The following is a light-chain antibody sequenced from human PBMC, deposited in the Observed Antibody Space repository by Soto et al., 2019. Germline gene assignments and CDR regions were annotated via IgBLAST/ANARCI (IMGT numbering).Light chain of an antibody. Sequence: EIQMSKSPFSLSASIGDIVTITCRASESITSYLNWYCQKPGKAPKLLIYSASSLQSGVPSRFSGSGSGTEFTLTISSLQPDDFATYYCQQYNSYSPWTFGQGTKVDIK. CDR2: SAS. CDR1: ESITSY. J-gene: IGKJ1*01. V-gene: IGKV1-5*01. CDR3: QQYNSYSPWT.